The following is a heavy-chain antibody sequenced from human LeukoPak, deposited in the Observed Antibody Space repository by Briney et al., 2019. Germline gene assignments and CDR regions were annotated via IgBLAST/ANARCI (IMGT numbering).Heavy chain of an antibody. D-gene: IGHD3-10*01. CDR3: AKTSYGSGSYYRI. CDR2: ISGSGGST. Sequence: GESLRLSCAASGFTFSSYGMSWVRQAPGKGLEWVSAISGSGGSTYYADSVKGRFTISRDNSKNTLYLQMNSLRAEDTAVYYCAKTSYGSGSYYRIWGQGTLVTVSS. V-gene: IGHV3-23*01. CDR1: GFTFSSYG. J-gene: IGHJ4*02.